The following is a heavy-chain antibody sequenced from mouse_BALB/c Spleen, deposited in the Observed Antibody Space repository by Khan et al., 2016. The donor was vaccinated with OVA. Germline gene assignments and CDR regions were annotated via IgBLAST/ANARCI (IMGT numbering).Heavy chain of an antibody. CDR3: FRSLFDYGSAYEGFAY. V-gene: IGHV1S136*01. J-gene: IGHJ3*01. CDR1: GYTFTSYV. CDR2: ISPNSDGS. D-gene: IGHD1-1*01. Sequence: VQLQQSGPELVKPGASVKMSCKASGYTFTSYVMHWVKQKPRQGLEWIGYISPNSDGSKYNEKFRGKATLTSDKSSSTAYMELSSLTSEDSAVYYCFRSLFDYGSAYEGFAYRGQGTLVPVSA.